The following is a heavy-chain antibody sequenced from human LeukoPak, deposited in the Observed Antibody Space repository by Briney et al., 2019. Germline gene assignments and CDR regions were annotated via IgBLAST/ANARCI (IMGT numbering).Heavy chain of an antibody. V-gene: IGHV3-30*18. J-gene: IGHJ4*02. Sequence: PGRSLRLSCAASGFTFSSYGMHWVRQAPGKGLEWVAVISYDGSNKYYADSVKGRFTISRDNSKNTLYLQMNSLRAEDTAVYYCAKDLGSSGWYIDYWGQGTLVTVSS. D-gene: IGHD6-19*01. CDR2: ISYDGSNK. CDR1: GFTFSSYG. CDR3: AKDLGSSGWYIDY.